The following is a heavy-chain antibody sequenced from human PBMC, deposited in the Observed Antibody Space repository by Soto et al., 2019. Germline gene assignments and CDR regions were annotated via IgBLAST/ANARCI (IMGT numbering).Heavy chain of an antibody. CDR3: AGGAYCGGDCFNFDY. D-gene: IGHD2-21*02. CDR1: GGSISSSNW. CDR2: IYHSGST. V-gene: IGHV4-4*02. Sequence: PSETLSLTCAVSGGSISSSNWWSWVRQPPGKGLEWIGEIYHSGSTNYNPSLKSRVTISVDKSKNQFSLKLSSVTAADTAVYYCAGGAYCGGDCFNFDYWGQGTLVTVS. J-gene: IGHJ4*02.